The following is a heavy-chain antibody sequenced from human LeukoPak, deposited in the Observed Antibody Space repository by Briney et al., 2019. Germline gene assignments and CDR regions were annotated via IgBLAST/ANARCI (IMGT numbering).Heavy chain of an antibody. CDR3: ARGLQETLAWLKAFSAFDI. J-gene: IGHJ3*02. Sequence: ASVTVFCKASGYTFTSYGISWVRQAPGQGLEWMGWISAYNGNTNYAQKFQGRVTITTDTSTSTAYMELRSLRSDDTAVYYCARGLQETLAWLKAFSAFDIWGQGTMVTVSS. CDR1: GYTFTSYG. CDR2: ISAYNGNT. V-gene: IGHV1-18*01. D-gene: IGHD4-11*01.